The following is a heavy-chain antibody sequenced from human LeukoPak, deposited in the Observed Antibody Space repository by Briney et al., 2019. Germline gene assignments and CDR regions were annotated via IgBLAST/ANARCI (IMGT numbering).Heavy chain of an antibody. J-gene: IGHJ4*02. Sequence: TSSETLSLTCTVSGGSISSYYWSWIRQPPGKGLEWIGRIYTSGSTNYNPSLKSRVTMSVDTSKNQFSLKLSSVTAADTAVYYCAREIRRGYKSPFDYWGQGTLVTVSS. D-gene: IGHD5-18*01. CDR3: AREIRRGYKSPFDY. CDR1: GGSISSYY. V-gene: IGHV4-4*07. CDR2: IYTSGST.